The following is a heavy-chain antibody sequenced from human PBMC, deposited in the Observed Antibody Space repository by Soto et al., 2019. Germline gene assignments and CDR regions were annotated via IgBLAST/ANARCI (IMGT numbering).Heavy chain of an antibody. D-gene: IGHD1-7*01. CDR3: AKSGSSTGTHHGGVFDI. V-gene: IGHV3-9*01. CDR1: GFTFDDYA. Sequence: SLRLSCAASGFTFDDYAMHWVRQAPGKGLEWVSGISWNSGSIGYADSVKGRFTISRDNAKNSLYLQMNSLRAEDTALYYCAKSGSSTGTHHGGVFDIWGQGTMVTVSS. CDR2: ISWNSGSI. J-gene: IGHJ3*02.